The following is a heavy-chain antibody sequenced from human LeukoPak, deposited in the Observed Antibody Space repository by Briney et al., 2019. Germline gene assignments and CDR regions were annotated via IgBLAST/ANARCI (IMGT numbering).Heavy chain of an antibody. Sequence: GGSLRLSCAASGFTFSPYSMNWVRQAPGKGLEWLSYISSSSSPIYYADSVKGRLTISRDNAKNSLYLQMNSLRAEDTAVYYCAELGITMIGGVWGKGTTVTISS. CDR1: GFTFSPYS. CDR2: ISSSSSPI. CDR3: AELGITMIGGV. D-gene: IGHD3-10*02. V-gene: IGHV3-48*04. J-gene: IGHJ6*04.